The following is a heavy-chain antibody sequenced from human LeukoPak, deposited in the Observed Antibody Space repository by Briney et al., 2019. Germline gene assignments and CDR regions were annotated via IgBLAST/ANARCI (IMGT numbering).Heavy chain of an antibody. CDR3: ARGRTVLRYFDWLSPLFDY. CDR2: ISSSGSTI. CDR1: GFTFSDYY. Sequence: GGSLRLSCAASGFTFSDYYMSWIRQAPGKGLEWVSYISSSGSTIYYADSVKGRFTISRDNAKNSLYLQMNSLRAEDTAVYYCARGRTVLRYFDWLSPLFDYWGQGTLVTVSS. J-gene: IGHJ4*02. V-gene: IGHV3-11*01. D-gene: IGHD3-9*01.